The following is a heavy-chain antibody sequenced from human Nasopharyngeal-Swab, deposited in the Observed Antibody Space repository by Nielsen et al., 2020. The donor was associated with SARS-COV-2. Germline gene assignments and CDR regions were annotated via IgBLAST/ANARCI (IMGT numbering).Heavy chain of an antibody. CDR3: ARDGFQLWFGELGSGDAFDI. V-gene: IGHV3-23*01. D-gene: IGHD3-10*01. J-gene: IGHJ3*02. Sequence: WIRQPPGEGLEWVSAISGSGGSTYYADSVKGRFTISRDNSKNTMYLQMNSLRAEDTAVYYCARDGFQLWFGELGSGDAFDIWDQGTMVTVSS. CDR2: ISGSGGST.